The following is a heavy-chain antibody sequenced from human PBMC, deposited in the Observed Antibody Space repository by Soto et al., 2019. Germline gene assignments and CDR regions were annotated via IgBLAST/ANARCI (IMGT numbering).Heavy chain of an antibody. D-gene: IGHD3-3*01. CDR1: GFTFSSYS. CDR2: ITSSSSYI. V-gene: IGHV3-21*01. CDR3: ARDDYDFWSGYNWFDP. J-gene: IGHJ5*02. Sequence: PGGSLRLSCAASGFTFSSYSMNWVRQAPGKGLEWVSSITSSSSYIYYADSVKGRFTISRDNAKNSLYLQMHSLRAEDTAVYYCARDDYDFWSGYNWFDPWGQGTLVTVSS.